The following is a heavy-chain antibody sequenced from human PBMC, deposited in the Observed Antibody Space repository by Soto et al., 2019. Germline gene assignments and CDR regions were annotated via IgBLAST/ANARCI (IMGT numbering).Heavy chain of an antibody. CDR2: IVVGSGNT. D-gene: IGHD3-3*01. CDR3: ARSSVGSDFWRGRARHYYYYYGMDV. CDR1: GFTFTSSA. J-gene: IGHJ6*02. V-gene: IGHV1-58*01. Sequence: SVKVSCKASGFTFTSSAVQWVRQARGQRLEWIGWIVVGSGNTNYAQKFQERVTITRDMSTSTAYMELSSLRSEDTAVYYCARSSVGSDFWRGRARHYYYYYGMDVWGQGTTVTVSS.